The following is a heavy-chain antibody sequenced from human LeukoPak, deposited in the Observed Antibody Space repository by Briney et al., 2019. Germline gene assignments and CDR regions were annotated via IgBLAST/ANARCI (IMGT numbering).Heavy chain of an antibody. CDR1: GFTFSHYW. CDR3: ARVVDTAMVLYGAFDI. Sequence: GGSLRLSCAPSGFTFSHYWMSWVRQAPGKGLEWVSFISTSSSYIHYADSVKGRFTISRDNAKKSLYLEMNSLRAEDTAVYYCARVVDTAMVLYGAFDIWGQGTMVTVSS. V-gene: IGHV3-21*01. J-gene: IGHJ3*02. D-gene: IGHD5-18*01. CDR2: ISTSSSYI.